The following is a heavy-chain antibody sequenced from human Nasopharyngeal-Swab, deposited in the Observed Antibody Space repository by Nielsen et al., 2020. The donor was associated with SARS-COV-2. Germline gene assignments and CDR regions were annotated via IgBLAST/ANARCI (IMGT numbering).Heavy chain of an antibody. V-gene: IGHV1-3*01. CDR2: INAGNGNT. CDR3: ANSTSSSSLRWFDP. J-gene: IGHJ5*02. Sequence: WVRQAPGQRLEWMGWINAGNGNTKYSQKFQGRVTITRDTSASTAYMELSSLRSEDTAVYYCANSTSSSSLRWFDPWGQGILVTVSS. D-gene: IGHD6-13*01.